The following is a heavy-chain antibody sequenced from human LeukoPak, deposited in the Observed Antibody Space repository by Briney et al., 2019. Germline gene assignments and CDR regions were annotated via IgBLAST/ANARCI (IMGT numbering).Heavy chain of an antibody. J-gene: IGHJ4*02. Sequence: ASVKVSCRASGYTFTSYYMHWVRQAPGQGLEWMGIINPSGGSTSYAQKFQGRVTMTRDTSTSTVYMELSSLRSEDTAVYYCARDWSGYGFDYWGQGTLVTVSS. CDR2: INPSGGST. CDR3: ARDWSGYGFDY. V-gene: IGHV1-46*01. D-gene: IGHD5-12*01. CDR1: GYTFTSYY.